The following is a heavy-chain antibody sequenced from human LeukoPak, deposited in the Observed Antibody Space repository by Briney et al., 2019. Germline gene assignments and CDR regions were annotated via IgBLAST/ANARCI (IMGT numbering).Heavy chain of an antibody. Sequence: PGGSLRLSCAASGFTFSSYGMHWVRQAPGKGLEWVADIWYDGSNKYYADSVKGRFTIPRDNSKNTLYLQMNSLRAEDTAVYYCAKEAVDYYDSSGYYPFDYWGQGTLVTVSS. CDR2: IWYDGSNK. CDR3: AKEAVDYYDSSGYYPFDY. D-gene: IGHD3-22*01. CDR1: GFTFSSYG. V-gene: IGHV3-33*06. J-gene: IGHJ4*02.